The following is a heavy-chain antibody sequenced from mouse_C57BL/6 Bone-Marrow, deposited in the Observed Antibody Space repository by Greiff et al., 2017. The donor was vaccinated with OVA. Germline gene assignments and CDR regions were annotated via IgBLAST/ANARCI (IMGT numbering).Heavy chain of an antibody. CDR3: ARHGGYGSSYVVYAMDY. CDR2: ISGGGGNT. J-gene: IGHJ4*01. CDR1: GFTFSSYT. Sequence: VQLKESGGGLVKPGGSLKLSCAASGFTFSSYTMSWVRQTPEKRLEWVATISGGGGNTYYPDSVKGRFTISRDNAKNTLYLQMSSLRSEDTALYYCARHGGYGSSYVVYAMDYWGQGTSVTVSS. V-gene: IGHV5-9*01. D-gene: IGHD1-1*01.